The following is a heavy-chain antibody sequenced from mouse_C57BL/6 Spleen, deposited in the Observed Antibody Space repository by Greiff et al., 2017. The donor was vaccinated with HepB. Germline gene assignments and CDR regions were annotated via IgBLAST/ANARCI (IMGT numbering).Heavy chain of an antibody. Sequence: VQLQQSGPGLVKPSQSLSLTCSVTGYSITSGYYWNWIRQFPGNKLEWMGYISYDGSNNYNPSLKNRISITRDTSKNQFFLKLNSVTTEDTATYYCARDHGYYGWDYAMDYWGQGTSVTVSS. V-gene: IGHV3-6*01. D-gene: IGHD2-3*01. CDR3: ARDHGYYGWDYAMDY. CDR2: ISYDGSN. J-gene: IGHJ4*01. CDR1: GYSITSGYY.